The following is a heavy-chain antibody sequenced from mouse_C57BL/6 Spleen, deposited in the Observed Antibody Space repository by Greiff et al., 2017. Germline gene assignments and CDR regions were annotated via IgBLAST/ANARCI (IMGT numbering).Heavy chain of an antibody. CDR2: IRNKANGYTT. CDR1: GFTFTDYY. D-gene: IGHD2-5*01. J-gene: IGHJ3*01. Sequence: EVNVVESGGGLVQPGGSLSLSCAASGFTFTDYYMSWVRQPPGKALEWLGFIRNKANGYTTEYSASVKGRFTISRDNSQSILYLQMNALRAEDSATYYCARGAYSNWLSFAYWGQGTLVTVSA. CDR3: ARGAYSNWLSFAY. V-gene: IGHV7-3*01.